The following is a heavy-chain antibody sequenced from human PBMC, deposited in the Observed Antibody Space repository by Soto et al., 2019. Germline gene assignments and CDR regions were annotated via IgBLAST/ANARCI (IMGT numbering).Heavy chain of an antibody. J-gene: IGHJ6*03. V-gene: IGHV1-69*08. CDR1: GGTFTSET. CDR2: IIPILGTG. CDR3: AREEVSYNIGTFHFYYLDV. D-gene: IGHD1-26*01. Sequence: QVQLVQSGPEVKKSGSSVKVSCKLSGGTFTSETISWVRQAPGQGLEWMGRIIPILGTGNYAQKFQGRIPITEDKSTNTGYMEVSSLTSEDTAVYFCAREEVSYNIGTFHFYYLDVWGNGNTVTVSS.